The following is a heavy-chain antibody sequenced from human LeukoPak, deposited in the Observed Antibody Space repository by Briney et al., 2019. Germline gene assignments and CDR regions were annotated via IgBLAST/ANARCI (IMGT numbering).Heavy chain of an antibody. CDR1: GFIFSSYD. J-gene: IGHJ4*02. V-gene: IGHV3-13*04. CDR3: TRGALGFDY. CDR2: IGKGGDT. Sequence: GGSLRLSCAASGFIFSSYDFHWVRQATGKGLEWVSGIGKGGDTYYAASVKGRFTFSRENAKGSLYLQMNSLRAGDTAVYYCTRGALGFDYWGQGTPVTVSS.